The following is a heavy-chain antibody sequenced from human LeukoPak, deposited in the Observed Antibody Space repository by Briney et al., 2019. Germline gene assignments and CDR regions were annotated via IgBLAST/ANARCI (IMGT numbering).Heavy chain of an antibody. Sequence: GSSVKVSRKAFGGTFSRYAISWVRQAPGQGLEWMGGITPMFGTANNAQKFQGRVTITADESTSTAYMELSSLRYEDTAVYYCTRDAAVYDSSAYYYLWWGQGTLVTVSS. CDR3: TRDAAVYDSSAYYYLW. CDR2: ITPMFGTA. D-gene: IGHD3-22*01. V-gene: IGHV1-69*01. J-gene: IGHJ4*02. CDR1: GGTFSRYA.